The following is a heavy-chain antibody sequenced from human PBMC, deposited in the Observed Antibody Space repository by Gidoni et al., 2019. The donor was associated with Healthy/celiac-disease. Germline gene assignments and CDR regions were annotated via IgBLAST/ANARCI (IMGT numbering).Heavy chain of an antibody. J-gene: IGHJ4*02. Sequence: GGSLRFSCAASGFTFSSYAMSWVRQAPGKGLEWVSAISGSGGSTYYADSVKGRFTISRDNSKNTLYLQMNSLRAEDTAVYYCAKDREGDIVVVPAAYFDYWGQGTLVTVSS. CDR3: AKDREGDIVVVPAAYFDY. V-gene: IGHV3-23*01. D-gene: IGHD2-2*01. CDR1: GFTFSSYA. CDR2: ISGSGGST.